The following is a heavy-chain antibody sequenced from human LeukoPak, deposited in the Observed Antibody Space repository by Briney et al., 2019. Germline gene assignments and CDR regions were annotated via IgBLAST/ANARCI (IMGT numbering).Heavy chain of an antibody. CDR2: IRYDGSNK. D-gene: IGHD1-14*01. CDR1: GFTFSSYG. J-gene: IGHJ4*02. Sequence: GGSLRLSCAASGFTFSSYGMHWVRQAPGKGLEWVAFIRYDGSNKYYADSVKGRFTISRDNSKNTLYLQMSSLRAEDTAVYYCAKDNPKWLTFDYWGQGTLVTVSS. CDR3: AKDNPKWLTFDY. V-gene: IGHV3-30*02.